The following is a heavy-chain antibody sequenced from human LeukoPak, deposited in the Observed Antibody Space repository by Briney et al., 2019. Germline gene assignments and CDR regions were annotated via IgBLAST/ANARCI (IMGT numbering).Heavy chain of an antibody. D-gene: IGHD2-15*01. CDR3: ARDSNRWYPNLDW. CDR2: INPNRGGT. J-gene: IGHJ4*02. V-gene: IGHV1-2*02. CDR1: GYTFTGYY. Sequence: RASVKVSCKASGYTFTGYYMHWVRQAPGQGLEWMGWINPNRGGTNYAQKFQGRVTMTRDTSISTAYMELSRLRSDDTAVYYCARDSNRWYPNLDWWGQGTLVTVSS.